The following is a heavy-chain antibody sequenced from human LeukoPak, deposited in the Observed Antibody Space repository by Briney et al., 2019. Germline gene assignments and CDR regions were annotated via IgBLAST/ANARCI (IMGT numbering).Heavy chain of an antibody. CDR1: GVSFSGYY. J-gene: IGHJ6*03. Sequence: SETLSLTCAVYGVSFSGYYWSWIRQPPGKGLEWIGEINHSGSTNYNPSLKSRVTISVDTSKNQFSLKLSSVTAADTAVYYCARLDIVVVPAARDYYYYMDVWGRGTTVTVSS. CDR2: INHSGST. D-gene: IGHD2-2*03. CDR3: ARLDIVVVPAARDYYYYMDV. V-gene: IGHV4-34*01.